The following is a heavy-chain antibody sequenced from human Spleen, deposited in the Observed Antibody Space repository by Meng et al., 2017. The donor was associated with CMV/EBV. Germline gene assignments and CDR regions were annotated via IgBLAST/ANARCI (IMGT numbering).Heavy chain of an antibody. V-gene: IGHV3-30-3*01. Sequence: GGSLRLSCAASGFTFSSYAMHWVRQAPGKGLEWVAVISYDGSNKYYADSVKGRFTISRDNSKNTLYLQMNSLRAEDTAVYYCARAAGGLDYWGQGVLVTVSS. J-gene: IGHJ4*02. CDR2: ISYDGSNK. CDR3: ARAAGGLDY. CDR1: GFTFSSYA. D-gene: IGHD2-15*01.